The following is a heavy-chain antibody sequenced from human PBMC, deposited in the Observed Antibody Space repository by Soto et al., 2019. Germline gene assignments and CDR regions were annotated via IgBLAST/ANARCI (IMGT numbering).Heavy chain of an antibody. J-gene: IGHJ4*02. D-gene: IGHD2-21*02. CDR3: ASDLLGTIAYCGGDCYPN. Sequence: ASVMGSCNTSGSTFTSYGISWVRQAPGQGLEWMGWISAYNGNTNYAQKLQGRVTMTTDTSTSTAYMELRSLRSDDTAVYYCASDLLGTIAYCGGDCYPNWGQGTQVTVSS. V-gene: IGHV1-18*01. CDR2: ISAYNGNT. CDR1: GSTFTSYG.